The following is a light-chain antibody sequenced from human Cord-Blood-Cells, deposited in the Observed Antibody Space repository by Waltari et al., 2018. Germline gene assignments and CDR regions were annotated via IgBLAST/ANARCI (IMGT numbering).Light chain of an antibody. J-gene: IGLJ3*02. Sequence: QSVLTQPPSASGTPGQRVTISCSGSSSNIGSNYVYWYQQLPGTAPKLLIHRNNQRPSGVPYRFSGSKSGTSASLAISGLRSEDEADYYCAAWDDSLSGWVFGGGTKLTVL. CDR1: SSNIGSNY. CDR3: AAWDDSLSGWV. CDR2: RNN. V-gene: IGLV1-47*01.